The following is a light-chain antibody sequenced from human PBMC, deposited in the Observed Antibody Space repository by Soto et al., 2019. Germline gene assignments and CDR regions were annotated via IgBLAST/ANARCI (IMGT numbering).Light chain of an antibody. V-gene: IGLV2-8*01. CDR2: EIN. J-gene: IGLJ1*01. CDR3: SSFAGSNNFPNV. CDR1: SSDVGAYDY. Sequence: ALTHPPSASGSPGQSVTISCTGTSSDVGAYDYVSWYQQHPGKAPKLMIYEINKRPSGVPDRFSGSKSGNTASLTVSGLQAEDEADYYCSSFAGSNNFPNVFGTGTKVTVL.